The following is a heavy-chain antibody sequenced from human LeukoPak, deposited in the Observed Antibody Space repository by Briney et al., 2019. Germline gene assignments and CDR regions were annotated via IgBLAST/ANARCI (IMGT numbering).Heavy chain of an antibody. CDR2: INHSGST. D-gene: IGHD3-16*01. V-gene: IGHV4-34*01. J-gene: IGHJ3*02. Sequence: SETLSLTCAVYGGSFSGYYWSWIRQPPGKGLEWIGEINHSGSTNYNPSLKSRVTISVDTSKNQFSLKLSSVTAADAAVYYCARVLGGAFDIWGQGAMVTVSS. CDR1: GGSFSGYY. CDR3: ARVLGGAFDI.